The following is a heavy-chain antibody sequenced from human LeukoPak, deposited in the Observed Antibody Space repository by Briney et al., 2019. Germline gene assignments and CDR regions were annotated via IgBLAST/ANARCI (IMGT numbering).Heavy chain of an antibody. CDR1: GGSFSGYY. Sequence: SETLSLTCAVYGGSFSGYYWSWIRQPPGKGLEWIGEINHSGSTNYNPSLKSRVTISVDTSKNQFSLKLSSVTAADTAVYYCARGIVVPAAQHGLGYNGMDVWGQGTTVTVSS. CDR3: ARGIVVPAAQHGLGYNGMDV. J-gene: IGHJ6*02. D-gene: IGHD2-2*01. CDR2: INHSGST. V-gene: IGHV4-34*01.